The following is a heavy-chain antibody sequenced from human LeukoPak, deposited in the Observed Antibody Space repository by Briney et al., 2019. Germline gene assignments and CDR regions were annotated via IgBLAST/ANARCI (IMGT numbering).Heavy chain of an antibody. J-gene: IGHJ4*02. V-gene: IGHV3-66*01. CDR2: IYTGGST. D-gene: IGHD7-27*01. CDR1: GFTVSDYY. CDR3: ARASTLRTGDAH. Sequence: PGGSLRLSCAVSGFTVSDYYMSWVRQAPGKGLEWISVIYTGGSTSYADSVKGRFTISRDSSTNTLFLQMNSLRAEDTAVYYCARASTLRTGDAHWGQGTLVTVSS.